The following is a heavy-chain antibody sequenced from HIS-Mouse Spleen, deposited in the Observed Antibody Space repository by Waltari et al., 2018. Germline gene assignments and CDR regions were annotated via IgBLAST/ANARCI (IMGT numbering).Heavy chain of an antibody. CDR2: IYTSGST. J-gene: IGHJ4*02. CDR3: ARDLFTVPGDY. D-gene: IGHD4-17*01. CDR1: VGPSSSSS. V-gene: IGHV4-4*07. Sequence: QLHLQEPAQGWWKLRGPLSPPSPALVGPSSSSSWAWIRQPAGKGLEWIGRIYTSGSTNYNPSLKSRVTMSVDTSKNQFSLKLSSVTAADTAVYYCARDLFTVPGDYWGQGTLVTVSS.